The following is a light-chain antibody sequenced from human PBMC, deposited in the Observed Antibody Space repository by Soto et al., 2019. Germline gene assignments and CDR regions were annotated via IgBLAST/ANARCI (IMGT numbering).Light chain of an antibody. J-gene: IGKJ1*01. CDR2: CAS. V-gene: IGKV4-1*01. CDR1: QRVLYSPNNKNY. CDR3: DQYHSAPQP. Sequence: DIVMTQSPDSLAVSLGERATINCKSSQRVLYSPNNKNYLAWYQQKPGQPPKLLVYCASTRESGIPDRFSGSGSGTAFTLTVSLLEVTDAAVYSCDQYHSAPQPFGQGTKVEIK.